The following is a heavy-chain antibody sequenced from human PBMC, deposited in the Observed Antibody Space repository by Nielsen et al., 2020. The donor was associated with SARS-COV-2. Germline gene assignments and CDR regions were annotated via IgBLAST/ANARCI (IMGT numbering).Heavy chain of an antibody. J-gene: IGHJ4*02. CDR3: ARYSTVLLGHDV. D-gene: IGHD2/OR15-2a*01. CDR1: GFSLRTSGMS. V-gene: IGHV2-70*11. Sequence: SGPTLVKPTQTLTLTCTFSGFSLRTSGMSVSWIRQPPGKALEWLARIDWNDKKYYSTSLKTRLAISKDTSENQVVLAMTNMDPVDTATYFCARYSTVLLGHDVWGQGTLVTVSS. CDR2: IDWNDKK.